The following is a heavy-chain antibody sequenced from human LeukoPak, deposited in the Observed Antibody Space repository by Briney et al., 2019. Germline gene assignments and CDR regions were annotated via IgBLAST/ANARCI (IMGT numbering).Heavy chain of an antibody. V-gene: IGHV4-59*12. CDR2: FFYSGST. D-gene: IGHD3-10*01. J-gene: IGHJ4*02. Sequence: PSETLSLTCSVSGGSLDPYYWSWIRQPPGKGLEWIGYFFYSGSTNYNPSLKSRVIISIDTAKNQISLSLSSVTAADTAVYYCARDRTRYGSGSYFDYWGQGTLVTVSS. CDR1: GGSLDPYY. CDR3: ARDRTRYGSGSYFDY.